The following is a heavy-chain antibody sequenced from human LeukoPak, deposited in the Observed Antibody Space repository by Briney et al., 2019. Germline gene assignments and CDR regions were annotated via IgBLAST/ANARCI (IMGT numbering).Heavy chain of an antibody. D-gene: IGHD6-19*01. CDR3: ARGRESAVAGS. V-gene: IGHV4-30-2*01. J-gene: IGHJ4*02. CDR2: IYHSGST. Sequence: PSETLSLTCTVSGGSISSGGYYWSWIRQPPGKGLEWIGYIYHSGSTYYNPSLKSRVTISVDRSKNQFSLKLSSVTAADTAVYYCARGRESAVAGSWGQGTLVTASS. CDR1: GGSISSGGYY.